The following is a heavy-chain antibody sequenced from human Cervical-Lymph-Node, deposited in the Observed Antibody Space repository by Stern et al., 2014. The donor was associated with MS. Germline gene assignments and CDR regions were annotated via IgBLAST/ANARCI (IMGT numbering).Heavy chain of an antibody. CDR2: IIPILGIA. CDR3: ARERQGDYGXXXFDP. V-gene: IGHV1-69*09. CDR1: GGTFSSYT. Sequence: VQLXXXVAEVKKPGSSVKVSCKASGGTFSSYTIRWVRQAPGQGLEWMGRIIPILGIANYAQKFQGRVTITADKSTSTGYMEMSSLRSEDTAVYYCARERQGDYGXXXFDPWGQGTLVTVSS. D-gene: IGHD4-17*01. J-gene: IGHJ5*02.